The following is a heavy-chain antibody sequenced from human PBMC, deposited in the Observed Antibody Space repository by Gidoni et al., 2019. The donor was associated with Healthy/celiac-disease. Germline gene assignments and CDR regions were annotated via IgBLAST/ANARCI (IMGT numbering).Heavy chain of an antibody. CDR2: ISAYNGNT. D-gene: IGHD2-15*01. V-gene: IGHV1-18*04. CDR3: ARDTPGLGKAFYFDY. J-gene: IGHJ4*02. CDR1: GYIFISYG. Sequence: QLQLGLSGAEVKKPGAAVMVSCKASGYIFISYGISWVRQAPGQGLEWMGWISAYNGNTNYAQKLQGRVTMTTDTSTSTAYMELRSLRSDDTAVYYCARDTPGLGKAFYFDYWGQGTLVTVSS.